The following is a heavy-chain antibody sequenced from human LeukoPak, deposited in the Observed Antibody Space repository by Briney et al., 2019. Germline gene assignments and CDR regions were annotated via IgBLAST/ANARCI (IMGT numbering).Heavy chain of an antibody. CDR1: GGSISSSSYY. J-gene: IGHJ3*02. CDR2: IYYSGST. D-gene: IGHD1-1*01. Sequence: SETLSLTCTVSGGSISSSSYYWGWLRPPPGKGLEWVGSIYYSGSTYSNPSLKSCTTFSVNTSKKQFSLKLSSVTAADTAVYFCARSTWRDDFDIWGQGTMVTISS. CDR3: ARSTWRDDFDI. V-gene: IGHV4-39*01.